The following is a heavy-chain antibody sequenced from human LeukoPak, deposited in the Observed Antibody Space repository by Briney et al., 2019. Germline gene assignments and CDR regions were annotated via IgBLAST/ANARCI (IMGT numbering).Heavy chain of an antibody. CDR2: IYYSGST. CDR3: ARGADYGDYGY. Sequence: SETLSLTCTVSGGSISSSSYYWGWIRQPPGKGLEWIGSIYYSGSTYYNPSLKSRVTISVDTSKNQFSLKLSSVTAADTAVYYCARGADYGDYGYWGQGTLVTVSS. J-gene: IGHJ4*02. D-gene: IGHD4-17*01. V-gene: IGHV4-39*07. CDR1: GGSISSSSYY.